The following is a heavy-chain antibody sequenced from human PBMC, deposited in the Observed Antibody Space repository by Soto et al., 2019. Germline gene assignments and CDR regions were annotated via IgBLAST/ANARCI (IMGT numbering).Heavy chain of an antibody. Sequence: GESLKISCKASGYSFDLNWIGWVRQVPGKGLEWMGLVYPGDSDTRYSPSFQGQVTMSADESITTAYLQWSSLKASDTAMYYCARTESGYSYGFADLWGQGTTVTVSS. CDR3: ARTESGYSYGFADL. CDR2: VYPGDSDT. J-gene: IGHJ6*02. CDR1: GYSFDLNW. V-gene: IGHV5-51*01. D-gene: IGHD5-18*01.